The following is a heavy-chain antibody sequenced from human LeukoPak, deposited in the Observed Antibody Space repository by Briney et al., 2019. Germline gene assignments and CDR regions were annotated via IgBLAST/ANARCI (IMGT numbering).Heavy chain of an antibody. CDR2: IYYSGST. CDR3: ARLTMFRGVIYGTDWHSDL. Sequence: PSETLSLTCTVSGVSISSYYWSWIRQPPGKGLEWIGYIYYSGSTNYNPSLKSRVTISVDTSKNQFSLKLSSVTAADTAVYYCARLTMFRGVIYGTDWHSDLWGRGTLVTVSS. CDR1: GVSISSYY. V-gene: IGHV4-59*01. D-gene: IGHD3-10*01. J-gene: IGHJ2*01.